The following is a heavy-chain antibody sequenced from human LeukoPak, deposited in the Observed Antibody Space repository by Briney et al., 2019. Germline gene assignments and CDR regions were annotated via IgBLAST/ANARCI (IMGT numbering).Heavy chain of an antibody. V-gene: IGHV4-31*03. CDR2: IYYSGST. Sequence: SKTLSLTCTVSGGSISSGGYYWSWIRQHPGKGLEWIGYIYYSGSTYYNPSLKSRVTISVDTSKNQFSLKLSSVTAADTAVYYCARVLANVDTAMVNAFDIWAKGQWSPSLQ. J-gene: IGHJ3*02. D-gene: IGHD5-18*01. CDR3: ARVLANVDTAMVNAFDI. CDR1: GGSISSGGYY.